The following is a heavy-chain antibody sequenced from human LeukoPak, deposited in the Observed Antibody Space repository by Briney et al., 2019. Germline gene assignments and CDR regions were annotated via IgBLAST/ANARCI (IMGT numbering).Heavy chain of an antibody. CDR2: ISGSGGST. CDR3: AKGGDSSGWYGSY. CDR1: GFTFSSYA. J-gene: IGHJ4*02. V-gene: IGHV3-23*01. Sequence: GGSLRLSCAASGFTFSSYAISWVRQAPGKGLEWVSAISGSGGSTYYADSVKGRFTISRDNSNNTLYLQMNSLRAEDTAVYYCAKGGDSSGWYGSYWGQGTLVTVSS. D-gene: IGHD6-19*01.